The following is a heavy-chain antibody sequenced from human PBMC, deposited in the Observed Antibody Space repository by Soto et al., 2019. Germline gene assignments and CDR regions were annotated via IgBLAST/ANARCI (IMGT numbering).Heavy chain of an antibody. D-gene: IGHD3-3*01. CDR2: ISAYNGNT. CDR3: ARTLNEWLLGLD. J-gene: IGHJ4*02. Sequence: ASVKVSCKASGYTFTSYGISWVRKAPGQGLEWMGWISAYNGNTNYAQKFQGRVTMTTDTSTSTAYMELRSLRSDDTAVYYCARTLNEWLLGLDWGQGTLVSVSA. CDR1: GYTFTSYG. V-gene: IGHV1-18*01.